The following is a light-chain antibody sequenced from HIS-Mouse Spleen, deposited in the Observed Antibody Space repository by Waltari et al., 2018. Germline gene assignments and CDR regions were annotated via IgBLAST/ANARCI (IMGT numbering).Light chain of an antibody. J-gene: IGLJ2*01. CDR3: YSTDSSGNHRV. CDR1: ALTKKN. CDR2: EDS. V-gene: IGLV3-10*01. Sequence: SYELTQPPSVSVSPGQTARITCSGDALTKKNPYWYQQKSGQAPVLVIYEDSKRPPGIPERFSGSSSGTMATLTISGAQVEDEADYYCYSTDSSGNHRVFGGGTKLTVL.